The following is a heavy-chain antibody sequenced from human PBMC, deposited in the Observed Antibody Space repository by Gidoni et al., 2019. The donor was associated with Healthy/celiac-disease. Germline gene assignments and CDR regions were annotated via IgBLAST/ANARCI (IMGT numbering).Heavy chain of an antibody. CDR3: TRARITIFGVVTPFDY. Sequence: VQLVESGGGLVQPGRSLRLSCTASGFTFGDYARSWFRQAPGKGLEWVGFIRSKAYGGTTEYAASVKGRFTISRDDSKSIAYLQMNSLKTEDTAVYYCTRARITIFGVVTPFDYWGQGTLVTVSS. D-gene: IGHD3-3*01. V-gene: IGHV3-49*03. J-gene: IGHJ4*02. CDR1: GFTFGDYA. CDR2: IRSKAYGGTT.